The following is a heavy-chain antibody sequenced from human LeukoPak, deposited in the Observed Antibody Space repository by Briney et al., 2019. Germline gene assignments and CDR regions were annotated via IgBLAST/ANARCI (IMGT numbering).Heavy chain of an antibody. V-gene: IGHV4-30-4*01. CDR1: GGSISSGDSY. CDR2: IYYSGST. J-gene: IGHJ5*02. CDR3: ARGEILWRWFDP. D-gene: IGHD2-21*01. Sequence: PSQTLSLTCTVSGGSISSGDSYWRWIRQPPGKGLEWIGYIYYSGSTHYNPSLKGRLTISVDTSKNQFSLKLSSVTAADTAVYYCARGEILWRWFDPWGQGTLVTVSS.